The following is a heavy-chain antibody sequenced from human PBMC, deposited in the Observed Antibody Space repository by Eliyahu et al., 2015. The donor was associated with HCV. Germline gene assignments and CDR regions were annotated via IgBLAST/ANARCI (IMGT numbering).Heavy chain of an antibody. D-gene: IGHD5-24*01. V-gene: IGHV3-9*01. J-gene: IGHJ4*02. CDR2: FGWSENNL. Sequence: EVQLTESGGGMVQPGGPLXLSXVGSGFKFDDYAMPWVRQAPGKGLEWVSGFGWSENNLGYADAVEGRFTISRDDARNSVYLQMNSLRLEDTALYYCAKGRDAYLGLFESWGQGTLVTVSS. CDR3: AKGRDAYLGLFES. CDR1: GFKFDDYA.